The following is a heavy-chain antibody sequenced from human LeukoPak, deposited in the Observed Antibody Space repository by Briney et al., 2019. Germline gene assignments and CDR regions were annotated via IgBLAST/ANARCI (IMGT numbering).Heavy chain of an antibody. CDR3: ARDRGYNYGDFDY. J-gene: IGHJ4*02. D-gene: IGHD5-18*01. V-gene: IGHV3-48*03. CDR1: GFTFSNAW. Sequence: GGSLRLSCAASGFTFSNAWMSWVRQAPGKGLEWVAYISSSGSTIYYPDSVKGRFTISRDNARNSLYLQMNSLRVEDTAVYYCARDRGYNYGDFDYWGQGTLVTVSS. CDR2: ISSSGSTI.